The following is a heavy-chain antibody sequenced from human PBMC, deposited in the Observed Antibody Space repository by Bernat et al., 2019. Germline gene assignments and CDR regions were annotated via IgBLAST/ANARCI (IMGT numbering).Heavy chain of an antibody. V-gene: IGHV3-30*01. CDR2: ISYDGSNK. CDR3: TRDLPGDGDFGMDY. CDR1: GFIFSCCS. D-gene: IGHD4-17*01. Sequence: VQLLESGGGLVQPGGSLRLSCAASGFIFSCCSIHWVRQAPGKGLEWVAVISYDGSNKYYADSVKGRFTISRDNSKNTLYLQMNSLRVEDTAVYYCTRDLPGDGDFGMDYWGQGTLVTVSS. J-gene: IGHJ4*02.